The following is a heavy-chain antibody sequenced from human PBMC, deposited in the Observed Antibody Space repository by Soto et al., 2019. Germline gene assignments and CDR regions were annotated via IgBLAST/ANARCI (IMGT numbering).Heavy chain of an antibody. CDR1: GGAFGSYA. J-gene: IGHJ4*02. CDR2: IVPMFDTT. V-gene: IGHV1-69*01. CDR3: TRHRGYSSGYWGQDF. D-gene: IGHD2-15*01. Sequence: QVQLVQSGTEVKKPGSSVKVFCKASGGAFGSYAINWVRQAPGQGLEWMGGIVPMFDTTNYAQRFQGRVTVTADESTSTVYLELTRLRSEDTGMYYCTRHRGYSSGYWGQDFWGQGTLVTVSS.